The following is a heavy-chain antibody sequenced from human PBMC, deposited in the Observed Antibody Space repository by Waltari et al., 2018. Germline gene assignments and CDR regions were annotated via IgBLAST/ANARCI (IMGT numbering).Heavy chain of an antibody. CDR2: IYHSGST. V-gene: IGHV4-38-2*01. CDR3: ASRSYGGNSNVDY. CDR1: GYSLSSGYY. J-gene: IGHJ4*02. Sequence: QVQLQESGPGLVKPSETLSITCAVSGYSLSSGYYWGWSRQPPGKGLGWIGSIYHSGSTYYNPSLKSRVTISVDTSKNQFSLKLSSVTAADTAVYYCASRSYGGNSNVDYWGQGTLVTVSS. D-gene: IGHD2-21*01.